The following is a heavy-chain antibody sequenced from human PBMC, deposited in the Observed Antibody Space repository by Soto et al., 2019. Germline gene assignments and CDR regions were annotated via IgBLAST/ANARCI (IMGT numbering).Heavy chain of an antibody. CDR3: ARGGDILTGYAAGN. CDR2: IYYSGST. D-gene: IGHD3-9*01. V-gene: IGHV4-59*01. Sequence: SETLSLTCTVSGGSISSYYWSWIRQPPGKGLEWIGYIYYSGSTNYNPSLKSRVTISVDTSKNQFSLKLSSVTAADTAVYYCARGGDILTGYAAGNWGQGTLVTVSS. CDR1: GGSISSYY. J-gene: IGHJ4*02.